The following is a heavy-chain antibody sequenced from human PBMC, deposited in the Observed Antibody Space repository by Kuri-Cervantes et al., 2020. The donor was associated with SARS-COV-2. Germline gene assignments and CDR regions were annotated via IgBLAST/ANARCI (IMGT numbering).Heavy chain of an antibody. D-gene: IGHD1-1*01. V-gene: IGHV4-39*01. J-gene: IGHJ5*02. CDR3: ARGNGRRNWFDP. CDR1: GGSISSSNYY. CDR2: IYYSGST. Sequence: SETLSLTCTVSGGSISSSNYYWGWIRQPPGKGLEWIVSIYYSGSTYYNPSLKSRVTISVDTSKNQFTLKLSSVTAADTAVYYCARGNGRRNWFDPWGQGTLVTVSS.